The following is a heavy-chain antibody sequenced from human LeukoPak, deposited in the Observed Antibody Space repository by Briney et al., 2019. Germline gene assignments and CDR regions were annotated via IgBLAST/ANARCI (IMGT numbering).Heavy chain of an antibody. CDR3: ARGGWGTMIVVVIRDYFDY. J-gene: IGHJ4*02. V-gene: IGHV3-30-3*01. CDR2: ISYDGSNK. Sequence: GGSLRLSCAASGFTFSSYAMHWVRQAPGKGLEWVAVISYDGSNKYYADSVKGRFTISRDNSKNTLYLQMNSLRAEDTAVYYCARGGWGTMIVVVIRDYFDYWGQGTLVTVSS. D-gene: IGHD3-22*01. CDR1: GFTFSSYA.